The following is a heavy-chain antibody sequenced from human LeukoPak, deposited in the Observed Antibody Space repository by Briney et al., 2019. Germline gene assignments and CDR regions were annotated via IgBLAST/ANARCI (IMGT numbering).Heavy chain of an antibody. CDR2: IHSGGTT. Sequence: GGSLRLSCAASGFAVTNTFMTWVRQAPGKGLEWVSVIHSGGTTDYAGSVKGRFTISRDNAKNLLYLQMNSLRAEDTAVYYCARERWDYSIDYWGQGTLVTVSS. CDR3: ARERWDYSIDY. J-gene: IGHJ4*02. CDR1: GFAVTNTF. V-gene: IGHV3-53*01. D-gene: IGHD4-11*01.